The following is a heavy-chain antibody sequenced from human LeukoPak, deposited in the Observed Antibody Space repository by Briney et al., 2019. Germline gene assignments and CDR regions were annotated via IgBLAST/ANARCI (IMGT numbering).Heavy chain of an antibody. J-gene: IGHJ3*02. D-gene: IGHD3-10*01. V-gene: IGHV4-4*07. CDR2: IYTSGST. CDR1: GGSFSGYY. Sequence: SETLSLTCAVYGGSFSGYYWSWIRQPAGKGLEWIGRIYTSGSTNYNPSLKSRVTISVDTSKNQFSLKLSSVTAADTAVYYCARDLVVNMVRGVISAFDIWGQGTMVTVSS. CDR3: ARDLVVNMVRGVISAFDI.